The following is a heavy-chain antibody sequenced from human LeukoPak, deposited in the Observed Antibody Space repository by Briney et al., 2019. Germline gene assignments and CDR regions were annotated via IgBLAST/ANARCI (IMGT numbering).Heavy chain of an antibody. CDR2: INPRTGST. V-gene: IGHV1-46*01. CDR3: ARGVHVRVYDSNPHYGHY. Sequence: ASVKVSCKASGYTFTSYYIFWVRQAPGQGLEWMGIINPRTGSTSYSQKFQGRVTMTRDMSTSTVYMKLSSLRSEDTALYYCARGVHVRVYDSNPHYGHYWGQGTLVTVSS. J-gene: IGHJ4*02. CDR1: GYTFTSYY. D-gene: IGHD3-22*01.